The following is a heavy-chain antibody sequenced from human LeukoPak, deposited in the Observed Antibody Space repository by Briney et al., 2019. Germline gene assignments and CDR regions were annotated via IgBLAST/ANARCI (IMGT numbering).Heavy chain of an antibody. CDR2: IYPGDPDT. J-gene: IGHJ5*02. V-gene: IGHV5-51*01. CDR1: GYSFTSYW. Sequence: GESLKISCKGSGYSFTSYWIGWVRQMPGKGLEWMGIIYPGDPDTRYSPSFQGQVTISADKSISTAYLQWSSLKASDTAMYYCARLDYYDSSGYDNWFDPWGQGTLVTVSS. CDR3: ARLDYYDSSGYDNWFDP. D-gene: IGHD3-22*01.